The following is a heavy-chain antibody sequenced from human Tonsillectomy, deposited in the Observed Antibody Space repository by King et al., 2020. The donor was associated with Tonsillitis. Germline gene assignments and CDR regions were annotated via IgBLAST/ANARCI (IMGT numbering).Heavy chain of an antibody. CDR1: GFSFTDYW. D-gene: IGHD4-17*01. CDR2: IYPGDSDT. CDR3: ARRGDYTDY. V-gene: IGHV5-51*01. Sequence: QLVQSGAELKKPGESLRISCKGFGFSFTDYWIAWVRQMPGKGLEWMGIIYPGDSDTKYSPSFQGQVTISADKSINTAYLQWSSLKASDTAIYYCARRGDYTDYWGQGTLVPGPS. J-gene: IGHJ4*02.